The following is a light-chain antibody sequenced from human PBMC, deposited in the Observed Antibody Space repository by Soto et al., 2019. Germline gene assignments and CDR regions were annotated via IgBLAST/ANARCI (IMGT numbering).Light chain of an antibody. CDR1: QSVSTS. V-gene: IGKV3-11*01. Sequence: EIVLTQSPATLSVSPGERATLSCRASQSVSTSLAWYQQKPGQAPRLLIYDVSNRATGIPARFSGSGSKKDFTLTISSLEPEDLAVYFCQQRINWPWTFGQGTKVEIK. CDR3: QQRINWPWT. J-gene: IGKJ1*01. CDR2: DVS.